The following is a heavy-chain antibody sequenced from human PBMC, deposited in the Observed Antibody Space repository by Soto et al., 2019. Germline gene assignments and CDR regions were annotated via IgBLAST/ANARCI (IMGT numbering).Heavy chain of an antibody. CDR1: GGTFSSYA. CDR2: IIPISDTT. J-gene: IGHJ6*02. V-gene: IGHV1-69*01. Sequence: QVQLVQSGAEVTKPGSSVKVSCKVSGGTFSSYAISWVRQAPVQGLEWMVGIIPISDTTNYAQQFQGRVTTNADESTSTAYMELSSLRSEDTAVYYCARSQGSSTSLEVYYYFYYGMDVWGQWTTVTVSS. D-gene: IGHD2-2*01. CDR3: ARSQGSSTSLEVYYYFYYGMDV.